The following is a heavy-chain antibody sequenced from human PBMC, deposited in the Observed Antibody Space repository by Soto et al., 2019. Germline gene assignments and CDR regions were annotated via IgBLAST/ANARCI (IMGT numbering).Heavy chain of an antibody. CDR2: ISYDGSNK. D-gene: IGHD3-16*02. CDR3: ATGVIDPYYYYGMDV. V-gene: IGHV3-30-3*01. J-gene: IGHJ6*02. CDR1: GFTFSSYA. Sequence: GGSLRLSCAASGFTFSSYAMHWVRQAPGKGLEWVAVISYDGSNKYYADSVKGRFTISRDNSKNTLYLQMNSLRAEDTAVYYCATGVIDPYYYYGMDVWGQGTTVTVSS.